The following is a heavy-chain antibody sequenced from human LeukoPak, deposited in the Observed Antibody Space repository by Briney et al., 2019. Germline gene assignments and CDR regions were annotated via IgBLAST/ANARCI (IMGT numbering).Heavy chain of an antibody. CDR3: ARLHQDYVWGSYRYTGAFDI. CDR1: GYTFTDYY. D-gene: IGHD3-16*02. CDR2: INPNSGGT. J-gene: IGHJ3*02. V-gene: IGHV1-2*02. Sequence: ASVKVSCKASGYTFTDYYMHWVRQAPGQGLEWMGRINPNSGGTNYAQKFQGRVTMTRDTSLSTAYMELSSLRSDDTALYYCARLHQDYVWGSYRYTGAFDIWGQGTMVTVSS.